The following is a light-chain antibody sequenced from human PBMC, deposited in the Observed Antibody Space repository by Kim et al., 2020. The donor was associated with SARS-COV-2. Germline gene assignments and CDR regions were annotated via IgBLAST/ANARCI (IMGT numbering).Light chain of an antibody. CDR2: AAS. J-gene: IGKJ4*01. CDR1: QGIKNY. V-gene: IGKV1-16*02. CDR3: QQYDSYPLT. Sequence: DIQMTQSPSSLSASAGDRITITCRASQGIKNYLAWFQQKPGKAPKPLIYAASNLQSGVPSKFSGSGSGTAFTLTISSLQPEDFATYYCQQYDSYPLTFGGGTKVDIK.